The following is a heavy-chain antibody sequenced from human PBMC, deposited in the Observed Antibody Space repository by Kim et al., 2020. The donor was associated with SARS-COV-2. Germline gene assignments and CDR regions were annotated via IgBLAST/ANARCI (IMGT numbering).Heavy chain of an antibody. CDR2: IYYSGST. J-gene: IGHJ5*02. CDR1: GGSISSYY. V-gene: IGHV4-59*01. D-gene: IGHD6-13*01. Sequence: SETLSLTCTVSGGSISSYYWSWIRQPPGKGLEWIGYIYYSGSTNYNPSLKSRVTISVDTSKNQFSLKLSSVTAADTAVYYCARVEYSSSWSELYNWFDPWGQGTLVTVSS. CDR3: ARVEYSSSWSELYNWFDP.